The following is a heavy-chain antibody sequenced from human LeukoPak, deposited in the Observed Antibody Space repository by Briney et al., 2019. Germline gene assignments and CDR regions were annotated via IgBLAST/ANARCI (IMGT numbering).Heavy chain of an antibody. V-gene: IGHV3-23*01. CDR2: VSGSGGGT. Sequence: GGSLRLSCSASGFTFSSFAMSRVRQAPGKGLEWVSGVSGSGGGTYYADSVKGRFTISRDNSKNTLSLQMNSLRAEDTAVYYCAKYSDQWGQGTLVTVSS. J-gene: IGHJ5*02. CDR1: GFTFSSFA. CDR3: AKYSDQ. D-gene: IGHD1-26*01.